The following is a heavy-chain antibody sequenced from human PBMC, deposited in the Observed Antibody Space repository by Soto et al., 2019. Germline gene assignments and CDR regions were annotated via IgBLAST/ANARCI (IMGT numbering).Heavy chain of an antibody. CDR2: IIPIFGTA. V-gene: IGHV1-69*13. CDR3: ASPPEYYDSEALGAFDI. D-gene: IGHD3-22*01. J-gene: IGHJ3*02. CDR1: GGTFSSYA. Sequence: ASVKVSCKASGGTFSSYAISWVRQAPGQGLEWMGGIIPIFGTANYAQKFQGRVTITADESTSTAYMELSSLRSEDTAVYYCASPPEYYDSEALGAFDIWGQGTMVTVSS.